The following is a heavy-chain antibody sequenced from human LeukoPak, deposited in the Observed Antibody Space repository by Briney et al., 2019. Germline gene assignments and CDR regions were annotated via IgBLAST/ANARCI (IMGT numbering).Heavy chain of an antibody. J-gene: IGHJ4*02. Sequence: ASVKVTCKASGHTFTSYGISWVRQAPGQGLEWMGWISAYNGNTNYAQKLQGRVTMTTDTSTSTAYMELRSLRSDDTAVYYCARVGIPYCGGDCYLGYWGQGTLVTVSS. V-gene: IGHV1-18*01. CDR1: GHTFTSYG. D-gene: IGHD2-21*02. CDR3: ARVGIPYCGGDCYLGY. CDR2: ISAYNGNT.